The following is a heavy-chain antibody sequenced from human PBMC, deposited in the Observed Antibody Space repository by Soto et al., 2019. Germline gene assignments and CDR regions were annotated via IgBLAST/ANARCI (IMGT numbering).Heavy chain of an antibody. Sequence: QVQLEESGPGLVRPSETLSLTCTVSGTSISSHYWSWIRQPPGKGLEWIGYVYRSGSANYNPSLKSRVTMSVDTSKNHFYLKVRSVTAEDTAVYYCARHLTTVWHFDHWGQGTLVSVSS. CDR3: ARHLTTVWHFDH. CDR1: GTSISSHY. D-gene: IGHD4-17*01. J-gene: IGHJ5*02. V-gene: IGHV4-59*08. CDR2: VYRSGSA.